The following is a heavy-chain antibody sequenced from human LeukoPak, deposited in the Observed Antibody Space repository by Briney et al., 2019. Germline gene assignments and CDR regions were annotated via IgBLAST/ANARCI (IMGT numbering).Heavy chain of an antibody. CDR1: GGSISSSSYY. D-gene: IGHD1-26*01. CDR2: IYYSGST. CDR3: ARAPIVGAMCFDY. J-gene: IGHJ4*02. Sequence: SETLSLTCTVSGGSISSSSYYWGWIRQPPGKGLEWIGSIYYSGSTYYNPSLKSRVTISVDTSKNQFSLKLSSVTAADTAVYYCARAPIVGAMCFDYWGQGTLVTVSS. V-gene: IGHV4-39*07.